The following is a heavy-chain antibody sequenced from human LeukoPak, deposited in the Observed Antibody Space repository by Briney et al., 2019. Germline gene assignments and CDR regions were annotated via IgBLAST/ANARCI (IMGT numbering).Heavy chain of an antibody. CDR2: ISLIGYIT. CDR1: GFIFSNHG. CDR3: AKAKAMVRGVMPLFDY. V-gene: IGHV3-23*01. D-gene: IGHD3-10*01. Sequence: PGESLRLSCAASGFIFSNHGINWLRQAPGKGLDWVAGISLIGYITYYADAVKSRFTISRDNSKITLYLQITTLRAEDTAVYYCAKAKAMVRGVMPLFDYWGQGTLVTVSS. J-gene: IGHJ4*02.